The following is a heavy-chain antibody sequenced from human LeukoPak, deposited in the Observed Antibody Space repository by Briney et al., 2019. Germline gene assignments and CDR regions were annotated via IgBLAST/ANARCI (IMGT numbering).Heavy chain of an antibody. Sequence: GGSLRLSCAASGFTSNTYGMRWVRQAPGKGLEWVTFIRYDGSNKYYADSVKGRFTISRDNSKNTLYLQMNSLRVEDTAVYYCAKDMAASGSVRVFDFWGQGTLVTVSS. D-gene: IGHD6-13*01. CDR2: IRYDGSNK. V-gene: IGHV3-30*02. J-gene: IGHJ4*02. CDR3: AKDMAASGSVRVFDF. CDR1: GFTSNTYG.